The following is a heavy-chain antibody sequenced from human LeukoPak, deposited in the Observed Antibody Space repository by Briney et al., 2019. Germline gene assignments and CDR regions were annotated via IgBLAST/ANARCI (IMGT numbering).Heavy chain of an antibody. D-gene: IGHD6-19*01. CDR1: GGSFSGYY. V-gene: IGHV4-34*01. CDR3: ARGRGWFQKYFDY. Sequence: SETLSLTCADYGGSFSGYYWRWIRQPPGKGLEWIGEINHSGSTSYNPSLKSRVTISVDTSKNQFSLKLSSVTAADTAVYYCARGRGWFQKYFDYWGQGTLVTVSS. J-gene: IGHJ4*02. CDR2: INHSGST.